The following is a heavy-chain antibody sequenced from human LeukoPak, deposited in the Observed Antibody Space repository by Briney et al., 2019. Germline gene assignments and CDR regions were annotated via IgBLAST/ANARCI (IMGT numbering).Heavy chain of an antibody. D-gene: IGHD4-17*01. V-gene: IGHV4-59*01. Sequence: SETLSLTCTVSGGSISSYYWSWIRQPPGKGLEWIGYIYYSGSTNYNPSLKSRVTISVDTSKNQFSLKLSSVTAADTAVYYCARVIPLYGVYPYYFDYWGQGTLVTVSS. CDR3: ARVIPLYGVYPYYFDY. CDR1: GGSISSYY. CDR2: IYYSGST. J-gene: IGHJ4*02.